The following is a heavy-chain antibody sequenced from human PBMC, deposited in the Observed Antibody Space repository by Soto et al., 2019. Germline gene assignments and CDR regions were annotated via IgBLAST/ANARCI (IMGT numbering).Heavy chain of an antibody. CDR2: TNPNNGST. CDR3: ARDVNPYYGPGSLHGYFDY. CDR1: GYTFIAHY. Sequence: ASVKVSCKASGYTFIAHYIHWVRQAPGKGLEWIGWTNPNNGSTNYAQKFQDRVTMTRDTSITTVYVELSSLRSDDTAVYFCARDVNPYYGPGSLHGYFDYWGQGTLVTVSS. J-gene: IGHJ4*02. D-gene: IGHD3-10*01. V-gene: IGHV1-2*02.